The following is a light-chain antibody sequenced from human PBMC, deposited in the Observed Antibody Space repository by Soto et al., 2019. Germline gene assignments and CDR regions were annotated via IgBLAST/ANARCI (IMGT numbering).Light chain of an antibody. CDR1: SSNIGAEYD. CDR3: QSYDNSLSGYV. CDR2: GDN. J-gene: IGLJ1*01. Sequence: QSVLTQPPSVSGAPGQRVAISCTGSSSNIGAEYDVHWYQQLPGTAPKRLIYGDNNRPSGVPDRFSGSKSGTSASLAITGLQSEDEADYYCQSYDNSLSGYVFGTGTKVTVL. V-gene: IGLV1-40*01.